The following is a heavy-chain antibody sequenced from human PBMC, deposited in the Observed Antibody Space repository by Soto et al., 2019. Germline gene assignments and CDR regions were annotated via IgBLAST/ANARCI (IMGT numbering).Heavy chain of an antibody. D-gene: IGHD3-22*01. V-gene: IGHV3-7*03. CDR2: IKQDGSEK. CDR3: ARVVYYYDSSGYPDVQAFDI. Sequence: EVQLVESGGGLVQPGGSLRLSCAASGFTFSSYWMSWVRQAPGKGLEWVANIKQDGSEKYYVDSVKGRFTISRDNAKNSLYLQMNSLRAEDTAVYYCARVVYYYDSSGYPDVQAFDIWGQGTMVTVSS. CDR1: GFTFSSYW. J-gene: IGHJ3*02.